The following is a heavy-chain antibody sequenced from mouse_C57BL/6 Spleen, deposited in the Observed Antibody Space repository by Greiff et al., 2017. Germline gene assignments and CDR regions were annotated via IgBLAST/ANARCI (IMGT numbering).Heavy chain of an antibody. J-gene: IGHJ4*01. CDR3: ARGGGNA. Sequence: EVKLLESGPGLVKPSQSLSLTCSVTGYSITSGYYWNWIRQFPGNKLEWMGYISYDGSNNYNPSLKNRISITRDTSKNQFFLKLNSVTTEDTATYYCARGGGNAWGQGTSVTVSS. D-gene: IGHD2-1*01. CDR1: GYSITSGYY. CDR2: ISYDGSN. V-gene: IGHV3-6*01.